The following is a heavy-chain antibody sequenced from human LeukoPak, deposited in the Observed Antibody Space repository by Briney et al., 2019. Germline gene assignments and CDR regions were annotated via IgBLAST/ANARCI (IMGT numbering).Heavy chain of an antibody. Sequence: GASVKVSCKASGYTFTSYDINWVRQATGQGLEWMGIINPSGGSTTYAQKFQGRVIVSRDTSTSRVYMELYSLRSEDTAVYYCARGGRDYGDFLAGHWGQGTLVTVSS. D-gene: IGHD4-17*01. CDR2: INPSGGST. J-gene: IGHJ4*02. V-gene: IGHV1-46*01. CDR1: GYTFTSYD. CDR3: ARGGRDYGDFLAGH.